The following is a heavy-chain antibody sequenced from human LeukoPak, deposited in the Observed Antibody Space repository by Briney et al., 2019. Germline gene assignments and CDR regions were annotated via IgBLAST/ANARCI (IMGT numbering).Heavy chain of an antibody. Sequence: SETLSLTCTVSGYSISSGYYWGWIRPPPGKVLEWIGSIYHSGSTYYNPSLKSRVTISVDTSKNQFSLKLSSVTAADTAVYYCATSEYDSSGYYYGSLDYWGQGTLVTVSS. J-gene: IGHJ4*02. CDR1: GYSISSGYY. CDR2: IYHSGST. CDR3: ATSEYDSSGYYYGSLDY. V-gene: IGHV4-38-2*02. D-gene: IGHD3-22*01.